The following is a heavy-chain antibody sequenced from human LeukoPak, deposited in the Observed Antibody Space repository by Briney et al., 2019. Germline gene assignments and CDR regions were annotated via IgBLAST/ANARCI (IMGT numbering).Heavy chain of an antibody. CDR1: GFTFRNYG. CDR3: VKDIFHWAFDI. V-gene: IGHV3-23*01. J-gene: IGHJ3*02. Sequence: GGTLRLSCAASGFTFRNYGMSWVRQAPGKGLEWVSAISGNGGSTYYADSVKGRFTVSRDNSKNTLYLQMNSLSAEDTAVYFCVKDIFHWAFDIWGQGTMVTVSS. CDR2: ISGNGGST. D-gene: IGHD3-9*01.